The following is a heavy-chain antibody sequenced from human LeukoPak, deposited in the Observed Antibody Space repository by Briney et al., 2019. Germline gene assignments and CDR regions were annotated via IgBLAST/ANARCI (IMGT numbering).Heavy chain of an antibody. V-gene: IGHV4-39*01. CDR1: GGSISSTSYY. Sequence: KPSETLSLTCTVSGGSISSTSYYWGWIRQPPGKGLEWIGSIYYSGSTYCNPSLKSRVTISLATSKNQFSLKLSSVTAADTAVYYCARHRYSAYASSDYWGQGTLVTVSS. CDR2: IYYSGST. CDR3: ARHRYSAYASSDY. J-gene: IGHJ4*02. D-gene: IGHD5-12*01.